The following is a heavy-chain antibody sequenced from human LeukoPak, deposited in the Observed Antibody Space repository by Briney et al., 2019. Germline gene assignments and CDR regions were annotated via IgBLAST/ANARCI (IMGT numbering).Heavy chain of an antibody. V-gene: IGHV3-66*01. D-gene: IGHD1-26*01. Sequence: SGGSLRLSCAASGFTFSSYEMNWVRQAPGKGLEWVSVTYSGGSTYYADSVKGRCTISRDNSKNTLYLQMNSLRGEDTAVYYCASGIRAFDNWGQGTLVTVSA. CDR1: GFTFSSYE. CDR2: TYSGGST. CDR3: ASGIRAFDN. J-gene: IGHJ4*02.